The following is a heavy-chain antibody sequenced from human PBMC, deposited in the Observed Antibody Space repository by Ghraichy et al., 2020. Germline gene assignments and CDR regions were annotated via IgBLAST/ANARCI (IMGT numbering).Heavy chain of an antibody. CDR3: ARDVGYGSKEDGGWRGYVFRPSFDY. D-gene: IGHD3-3*01. Sequence: ASVKVSCKASGYTFTSYGISWVRQAPGQGLEWMGWISAYNGDTNYAQKLQGRVTMTTDTSTSTAYMELRSLRSDDTAVYYCARDVGYGSKEDGGWRGYVFRPSFDYWGQGTLVTVSS. CDR1: GYTFTSYG. V-gene: IGHV1-18*01. J-gene: IGHJ4*02. CDR2: ISAYNGDT.